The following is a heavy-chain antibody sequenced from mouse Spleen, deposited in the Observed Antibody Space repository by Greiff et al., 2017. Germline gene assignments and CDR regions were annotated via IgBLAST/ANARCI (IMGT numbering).Heavy chain of an antibody. CDR3: ARDLGRRYFDV. V-gene: IGHV14-3*02. Sequence: EVKLVESGAELVKPGASVKLSCTASGFNIKDTYMHWVKQRPEQGLEWIGRIDPANGNTKYDPKFQGKATITADTSSNTAYLQLSSLTSEDTAVYYCARDLGRRYFDVWGAGTTVTVSS. CDR2: IDPANGNT. D-gene: IGHD4-1*01. J-gene: IGHJ1*01. CDR1: GFNIKDTY.